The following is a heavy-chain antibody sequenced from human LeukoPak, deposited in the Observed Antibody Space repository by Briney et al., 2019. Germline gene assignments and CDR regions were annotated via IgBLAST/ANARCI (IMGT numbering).Heavy chain of an antibody. J-gene: IGHJ6*02. CDR3: ARVSGGHYGSGSNTAEGV. D-gene: IGHD3-10*01. CDR2: FYVGGAT. V-gene: IGHV3-53*01. Sequence: GGSLRLSCAVSGFSVTNNYMSWVRQAPGKGLEWVSVFYVGGATYYADSVKGRFTISRDNAKNSLYLEMNSLRDEDTAVYYCARVSGGHYGSGSNTAEGVWGQGTTVTVSS. CDR1: GFSVTNNY.